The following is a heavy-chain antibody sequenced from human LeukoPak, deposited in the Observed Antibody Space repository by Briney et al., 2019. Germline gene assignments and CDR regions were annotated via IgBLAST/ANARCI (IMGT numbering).Heavy chain of an antibody. CDR2: VYTSGST. V-gene: IGHV4-4*07. J-gene: IGHJ4*02. CDR1: GGSFSGYY. Sequence: SETLSLTCAVYGGSFSGYYWSWIRQPAGKGLEWIGRVYTSGSTNYNPSLKSRVTISVDTSKNQFSLKLSSVTAADTAVYYCARDLGYCSGGSCRDYWGQGTLVTVSS. CDR3: ARDLGYCSGGSCRDY. D-gene: IGHD2-15*01.